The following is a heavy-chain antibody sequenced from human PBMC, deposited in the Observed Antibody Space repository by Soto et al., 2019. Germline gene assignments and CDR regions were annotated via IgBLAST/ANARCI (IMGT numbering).Heavy chain of an antibody. CDR1: GYTLTELP. D-gene: IGHD2-8*01. CDR2: IDPEDGET. J-gene: IGHJ6*03. V-gene: IGHV1-24*01. CDR3: AKGVPYYYYMDV. Sequence: APVKDSRKISGYTLTELPMHWGRQAPGKGLEWMGGIDPEDGETNYAQKFRGRVTMTTDTSTSTAYMELRSLRSDDTAVYYCAKGVPYYYYMDVWGKGTTVSVSS.